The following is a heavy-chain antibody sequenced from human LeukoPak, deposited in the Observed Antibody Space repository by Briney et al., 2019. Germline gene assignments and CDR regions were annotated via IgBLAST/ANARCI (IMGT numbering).Heavy chain of an antibody. D-gene: IGHD1-1*01. CDR3: ARDYKL. J-gene: IGHJ4*02. V-gene: IGHV3-30-3*01. CDR1: GFTFSSYA. CDR2: ISYDGSNK. Sequence: GGSLRLSCAASGFTFSSYAMHWVRQAPGKGLEWVAVISYDGSNKYYADSVKGRFTISRDNAKNSLYLQMNSLRAEDTAVYYCARDYKLGGQGTLVTVSS.